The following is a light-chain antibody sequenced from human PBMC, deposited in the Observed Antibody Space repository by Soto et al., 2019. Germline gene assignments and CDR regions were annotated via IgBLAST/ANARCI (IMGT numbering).Light chain of an antibody. J-gene: IGLJ3*02. CDR3: SSYAGSYTRV. CDR2: DVS. V-gene: IGLV2-14*01. Sequence: QSALTQPASVSGSPGQSITISCTGTSSDVGGYNYVSWYQQHPGKAPKLMIYDVSNRPSGVSNRFSGSKSDNTASLAISGLQAEDEADYYCSSYAGSYTRVFGGGTKVTVL. CDR1: SSDVGGYNY.